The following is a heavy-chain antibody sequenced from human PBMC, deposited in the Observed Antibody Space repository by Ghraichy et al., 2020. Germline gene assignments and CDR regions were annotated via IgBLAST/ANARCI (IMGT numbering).Heavy chain of an antibody. V-gene: IGHV4-39*01. CDR2: IYYSAST. CDR3: ARRGRDPWCVDY. J-gene: IGHJ4*02. D-gene: IGHD3-16*01. Sequence: SETLSLTCAVSGGSISSNNCCWSWLRQRPGKGLDWIGSIYYSASTYYNPSLKSRVTISVDTSKNQFSLKLSSVTAADTAVYYCARRGRDPWCVDYWGQGTLVTVSP. CDR1: GGSISSNNCC.